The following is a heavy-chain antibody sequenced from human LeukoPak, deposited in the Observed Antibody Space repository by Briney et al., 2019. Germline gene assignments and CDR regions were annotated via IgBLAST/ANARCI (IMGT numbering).Heavy chain of an antibody. D-gene: IGHD6-19*01. Sequence: SETLSLTCAVYGGSFSGYYWSWIRQPPGKGLEWIGEINHSGSTNYNPSLKSRVTVSVDTSKNQFSLKLSSVTAADTAVYYCARAKMYSSGLDYWGQGTLVTVSS. CDR2: INHSGST. V-gene: IGHV4-34*01. CDR3: ARAKMYSSGLDY. CDR1: GGSFSGYY. J-gene: IGHJ4*02.